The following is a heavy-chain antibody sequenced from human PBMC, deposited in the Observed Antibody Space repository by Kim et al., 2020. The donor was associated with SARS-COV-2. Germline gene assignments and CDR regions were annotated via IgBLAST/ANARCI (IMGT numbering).Heavy chain of an antibody. D-gene: IGHD3-9*01. V-gene: IGHV3-7*01. CDR1: GFTFSSYW. J-gene: IGHJ4*02. Sequence: GGSLRLSCAASGFTFSSYWMHWVRQAPGKGLEWLTKITEDGSQRWSVDSVKGRFSISRDNTKNSLYLQMNSLRVEDPAVYFCVRGTRDWPGVDYWGQGT. CDR2: ITEDGSQR. CDR3: VRGTRDWPGVDY.